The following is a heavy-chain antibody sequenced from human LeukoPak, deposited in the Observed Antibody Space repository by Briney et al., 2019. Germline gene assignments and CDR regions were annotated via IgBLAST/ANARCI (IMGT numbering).Heavy chain of an antibody. V-gene: IGHV1-2*02. CDR2: INSNSGGP. D-gene: IGHD3-10*01. Sequence: GASVKVSCKTSGYTFTDYYMHWVRQAPGQGLEWMGWINSNSGGPKYAQKFQGRVTMTRDTSISTAYMELSRPRSDDTAVYYCARVLWFGELSDAFDIWGQGTMVTVSS. J-gene: IGHJ3*02. CDR1: GYTFTDYY. CDR3: ARVLWFGELSDAFDI.